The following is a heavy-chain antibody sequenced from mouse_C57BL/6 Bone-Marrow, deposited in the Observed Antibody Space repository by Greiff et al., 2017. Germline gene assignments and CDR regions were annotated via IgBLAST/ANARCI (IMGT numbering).Heavy chain of an antibody. D-gene: IGHD2-2*01. CDR2: IYPRSGNT. Sequence: VQLQESGAELARPGASVKLSCKASGYTFTSYGISWVKQRTGQGLEWIGEIYPRSGNTYYNEKFKGKATLTADKSSSTAYMVLRSLTSEDSAVSFYARGRLYFDYWGKGTTRTVSS. CDR3: ARGRLYFDY. J-gene: IGHJ2*01. CDR1: GYTFTSYG. V-gene: IGHV1-81*01.